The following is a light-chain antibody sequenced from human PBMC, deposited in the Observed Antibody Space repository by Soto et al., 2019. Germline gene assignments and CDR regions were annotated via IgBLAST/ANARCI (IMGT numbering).Light chain of an antibody. CDR1: QNIVNNY. CDR3: QQYANSFT. J-gene: IGKJ3*01. CDR2: GAS. Sequence: EIVLTQSPGTLSLSPGERATLSCRASQNIVNNYLAWYQQKPGQAPRLLIFGASTRSTGIPDRFSGSGSGTDFTLTINRLEPGDFALYYCQQYANSFTFGPGTSVDV. V-gene: IGKV3-20*01.